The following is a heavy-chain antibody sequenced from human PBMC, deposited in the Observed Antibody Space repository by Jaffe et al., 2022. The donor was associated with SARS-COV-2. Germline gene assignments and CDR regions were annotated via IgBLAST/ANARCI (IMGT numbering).Heavy chain of an antibody. CDR3: ARDFMGHWTIDY. V-gene: IGHV3-30*03. D-gene: IGHD1-1*01. CDR1: GFSLHNYG. CDR2: VAHDERNI. Sequence: QVQLVESGGGAVHPGRSLRLSCAASGFSLHNYGMHWVRQAPGKGLEWLAAVAHDERNIYHADSVKGRFTISRETSSNTVYLQMNTLTTEDTAVYYCARDFMGHWTIDYWGQGTLVTVSS. J-gene: IGHJ4*02.